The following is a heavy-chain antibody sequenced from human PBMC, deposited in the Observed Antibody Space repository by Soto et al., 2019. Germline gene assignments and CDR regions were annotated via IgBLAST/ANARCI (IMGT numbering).Heavy chain of an antibody. CDR2: IIPLFGTA. J-gene: IGHJ4*02. CDR3: ARDGGRHSGGIDY. CDR1: GGTFSSYF. V-gene: IGHV1-69*01. Sequence: QVQLVQSGAEVKKPGSSVKVSCKASGGTFSSYFINWVRQAPGQGLEWMGEIIPLFGTANYAQKFQGRVTITADESTSTAYMELSSLSSEYTAVYYCARDGGRHSGGIDYWGQGTLVTVSS. D-gene: IGHD1-26*01.